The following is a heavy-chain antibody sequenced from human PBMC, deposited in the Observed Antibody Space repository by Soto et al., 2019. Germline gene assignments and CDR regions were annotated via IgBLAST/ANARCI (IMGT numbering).Heavy chain of an antibody. Sequence: PGESLKISCRGSGYSVPNYWIAWVRQMPGKGLEWMGIIYPGDSETRYSPSFQGQVTMSADRSISTAYLQWSSLKASDTAMYYCARLLRITMVRGVIIARPYGMDVRGQGTTVTVSS. CDR1: GYSVPNYW. D-gene: IGHD3-10*01. V-gene: IGHV5-51*01. CDR2: IYPGDSET. J-gene: IGHJ6*02. CDR3: ARLLRITMVRGVIIARPYGMDV.